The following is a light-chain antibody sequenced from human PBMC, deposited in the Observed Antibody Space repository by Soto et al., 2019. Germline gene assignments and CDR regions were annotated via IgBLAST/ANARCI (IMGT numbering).Light chain of an antibody. CDR3: QHSYSTPIP. J-gene: IGKJ5*01. CDR1: QTISSW. V-gene: IGKV1-39*01. Sequence: DIQMTQTHSTLSGSVGDRVTITCRASQTISSWLAWYQQKPGKAPKLLIYAASSLQSGVPSRFSGSGSGTDFTLTISSLQPEDFATYYCQHSYSTPIPFGQGTRLAIK. CDR2: AAS.